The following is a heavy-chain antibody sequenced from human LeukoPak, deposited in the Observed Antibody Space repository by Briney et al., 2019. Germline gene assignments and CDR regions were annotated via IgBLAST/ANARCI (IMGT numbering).Heavy chain of an antibody. CDR2: VYYSGRT. D-gene: IGHD3-22*01. CDR3: ARLFYYDSSGYAPY. J-gene: IGHJ4*02. V-gene: IGHV4-39*01. Sequence: PSETLSLTCTVSGGSISSNSYYWGWIRQPPGKGLEWIGSVYYSGRTYDNPSLKSRVTVSVDTSKSQFSLKLSSVTAADTAVYYCARLFYYDSSGYAPYWGQGTLVTVSS. CDR1: GGSISSNSYY.